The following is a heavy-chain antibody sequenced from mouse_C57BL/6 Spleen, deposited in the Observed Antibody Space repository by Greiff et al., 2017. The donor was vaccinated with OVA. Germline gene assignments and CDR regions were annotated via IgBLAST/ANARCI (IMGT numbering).Heavy chain of an antibody. Sequence: QVQLKQSGAELVKPGASVKISCKASGYAFSSYWMNWVKQRPGKGLEWIGQIYPGDGDTNYNGKFKGKATLTADKSSSTAYMQLSSLTSEDSAVYFWARSGDYGSSWRALVFDYWGQGTTLTVSS. CDR1: GYAFSSYW. CDR3: ARSGDYGSSWRALVFDY. J-gene: IGHJ2*01. D-gene: IGHD1-1*01. V-gene: IGHV1-80*01. CDR2: IYPGDGDT.